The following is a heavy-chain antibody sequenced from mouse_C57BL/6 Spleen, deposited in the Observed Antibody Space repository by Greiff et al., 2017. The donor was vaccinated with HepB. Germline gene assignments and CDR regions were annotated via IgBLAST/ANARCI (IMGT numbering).Heavy chain of an antibody. V-gene: IGHV5-4*01. D-gene: IGHD1-1*02. CDR1: GFTFSSYA. CDR2: ISDGGSYT. Sequence: EVKLQESGGGLVKPGGSLKLSCAASGFTFSSYAMSWVRQTPEKRLEWVATISDGGSYTYYPDNVKGRFTISRDNAKNNLYLQMSHLKSEDTAMYYCARDRGGGHWYFDVWGTGTTVTVSS. J-gene: IGHJ1*03. CDR3: ARDRGGGHWYFDV.